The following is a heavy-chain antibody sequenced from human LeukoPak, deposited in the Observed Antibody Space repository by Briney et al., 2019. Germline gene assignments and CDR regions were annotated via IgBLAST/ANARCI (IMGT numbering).Heavy chain of an antibody. CDR3: AKGTPRDGYNSGYFDY. J-gene: IGHJ4*02. CDR1: GGSFSGYY. D-gene: IGHD5-24*01. CDR2: INHSGST. Sequence: PSETLSLTCAVYGGSFSGYYWSWIRQPPGKGLEWIGEINHSGSTNYNPSLKSRVTISVDTSKNQFSLKLSSVTAADTAVYYCAKGTPRDGYNSGYFDYWGQGTLVTVSS. V-gene: IGHV4-34*01.